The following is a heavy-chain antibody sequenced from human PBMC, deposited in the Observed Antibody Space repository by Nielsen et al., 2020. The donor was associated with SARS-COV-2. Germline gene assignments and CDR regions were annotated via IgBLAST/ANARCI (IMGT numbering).Heavy chain of an antibody. J-gene: IGHJ3*02. V-gene: IGHV3-48*03. CDR3: ATTGYSSSWYGTHAFDI. CDR2: IGGNGRNI. CDR1: GFPFSSYE. D-gene: IGHD6-13*01. Sequence: GGSLRLSCAASGFPFSSYEMNWVRQAPGKALEWLSYIGGNGRNIFYADSVKGRFTISRDNAKNSLYLQMNSLRAEDTALYHCATTGYSSSWYGTHAFDIWGQGTMVTVSS.